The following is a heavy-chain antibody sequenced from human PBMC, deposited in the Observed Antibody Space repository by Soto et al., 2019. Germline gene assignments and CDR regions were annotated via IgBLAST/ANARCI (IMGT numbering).Heavy chain of an antibody. CDR1: GFNFDNYG. CDR3: AKDRVGGTFYTPLGF. CDR2: ITYDGSNK. D-gene: IGHD1-7*01. J-gene: IGHJ4*02. Sequence: QVQLVESGGGVVQPGGSLRLSCQASGFNFDNYGMHWVRKAPGKGLEWVAVITYDGSNKYYADSVKGRFTISRDNSKNTRSLHLNTLKPEDTAVYHCAKDRVGGTFYTPLGFWGQGTLVTVSS. V-gene: IGHV3-30*18.